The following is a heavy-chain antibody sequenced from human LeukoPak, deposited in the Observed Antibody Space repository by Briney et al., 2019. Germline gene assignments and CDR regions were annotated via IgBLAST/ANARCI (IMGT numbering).Heavy chain of an antibody. V-gene: IGHV3-30*14. D-gene: IGHD6-13*01. CDR2: ISYDGSNR. CDR3: ARDSGGRSWYRNTYYYYGMDV. CDR1: GFTFSSYA. J-gene: IGHJ6*02. Sequence: GGSLRLSCAASGFTFSSYAMHWVRQAPGKGLEWVAVISYDGSNRNYADSVKGRFTISRDNSNTTLYLQMNSLRAEDTAVYYCARDSGGRSWYRNTYYYYGMDVWGQGTTVTVSS.